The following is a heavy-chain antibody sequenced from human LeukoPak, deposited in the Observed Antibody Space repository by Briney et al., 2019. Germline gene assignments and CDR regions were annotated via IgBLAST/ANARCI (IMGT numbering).Heavy chain of an antibody. Sequence: GGSLEISCKGSGYHFTSYWIGWVRQLPGKGLEWMGIIYPGDSDTRYRPSFQGQVTISADKSISTAYQRWSSLKASDTSMYYCARHAYDILTGYSTFGYWGPGTLVTFSS. D-gene: IGHD3-9*01. CDR2: IYPGDSDT. CDR3: ARHAYDILTGYSTFGY. CDR1: GYHFTSYW. J-gene: IGHJ4*02. V-gene: IGHV5-51*01.